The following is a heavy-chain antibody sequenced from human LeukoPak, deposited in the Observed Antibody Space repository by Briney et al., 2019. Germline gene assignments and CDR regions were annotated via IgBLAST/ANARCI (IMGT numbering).Heavy chain of an antibody. CDR2: MSTSGNS. J-gene: IGHJ5*02. CDR1: GGSISGYY. V-gene: IGHV4-4*07. Sequence: SETLSLTCTVSGGSISGYYWSWIRQPAGKGLEWIGRMSTSGNSNYIPSLVSRVTMSVDTSKNQFSLNLSSVTAADTAVYYCAREGGSMRWFDPWGQGTLVTVPS. CDR3: AREGGSMRWFDP.